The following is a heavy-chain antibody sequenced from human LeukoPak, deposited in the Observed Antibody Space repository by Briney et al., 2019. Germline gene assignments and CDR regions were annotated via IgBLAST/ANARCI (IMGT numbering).Heavy chain of an antibody. D-gene: IGHD5-18*01. Sequence: PGGSLRLSCAPSGFTVSSYGMHWVRQAPGKGLKWVAFIRYDGSNKYYADSVKGRFTISRDNSKNTLYLQMNSLRAEDTAVYYCAKDRYSYGRGYFDYWGQGTLVTVSS. CDR1: GFTVSSYG. J-gene: IGHJ4*02. V-gene: IGHV3-30*02. CDR2: IRYDGSNK. CDR3: AKDRYSYGRGYFDY.